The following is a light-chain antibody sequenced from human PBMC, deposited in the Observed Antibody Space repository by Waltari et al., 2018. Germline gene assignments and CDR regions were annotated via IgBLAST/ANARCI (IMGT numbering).Light chain of an antibody. CDR1: QSVSRS. CDR3: QHYVRLPAT. V-gene: IGKV3-20*01. CDR2: AAS. Sequence: EIVLPQSPGPLSLSPADSATLACRARQSVSRSLALYQQKPGQAPSPLIYAASTRATGIPDRFSGSGSGTDFSLTISRLEPEDFAVYYCQHYVRLPATFGQGTKVEIK. J-gene: IGKJ1*01.